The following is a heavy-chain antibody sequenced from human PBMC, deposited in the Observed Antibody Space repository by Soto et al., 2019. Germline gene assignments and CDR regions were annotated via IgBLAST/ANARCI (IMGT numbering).Heavy chain of an antibody. CDR3: VRGGWLADAFDI. J-gene: IGHJ3*02. CDR1: GFTFSRDG. Sequence: EAQLVEWGGGLVQPGGSLRLSCEASGFTFSRDGMNWVRQAPGKRLEWIAYVSSGSSTKYYADSVRGRFTVSRDAARDSLYLQMTLLRDDDTAMYYCVRGGWLADAFDIWGQGTRVTVSS. CDR2: VSSGSSTK. D-gene: IGHD5-12*01. V-gene: IGHV3-48*02.